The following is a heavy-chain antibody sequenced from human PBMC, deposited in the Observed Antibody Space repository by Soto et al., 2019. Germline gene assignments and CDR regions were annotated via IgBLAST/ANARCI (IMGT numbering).Heavy chain of an antibody. V-gene: IGHV5-10-1*01. CDR2: IDPTDSFT. CDR1: GYNFTIYW. CDR3: ARRGYDFWSGLDV. Sequence: PGESVKISCRGSGYNFTIYWIIWVRQMPGKGLEWMGNIDPTDSFTNYSPSFQGHVTISTDKSMSTAYLQWGTLKASDTAMYYCARRGYDFWSGLDVWGQGTTVTVSS. D-gene: IGHD3-3*01. J-gene: IGHJ6*02.